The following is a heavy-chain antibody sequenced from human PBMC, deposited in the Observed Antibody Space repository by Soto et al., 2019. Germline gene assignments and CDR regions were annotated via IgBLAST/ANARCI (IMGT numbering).Heavy chain of an antibody. J-gene: IGHJ4*02. CDR1: GYTFTGYY. CDR2: INPNSGGT. D-gene: IGHD2-15*01. V-gene: IGHV1-2*04. CDR3: ARELGLYCSGGSCYFGYFDY. Sequence: GASVKVSCKASGYTFTGYYMHWVRQAPGQGLEWMGWINPNSGGTNYAQKFQGWVTMTRDTSISTAYMELSRLRSDDTAVYYCARELGLYCSGGSCYFGYFDYWGQGTPVTVSS.